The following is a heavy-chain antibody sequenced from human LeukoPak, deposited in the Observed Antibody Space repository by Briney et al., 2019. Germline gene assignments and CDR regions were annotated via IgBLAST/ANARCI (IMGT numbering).Heavy chain of an antibody. CDR2: IYHSGST. Sequence: SETLSLTCAVSGGSLSSGAYWGCVRQPPGKGLEWIGTIYHSGSTYHNPSLNSRVTISIDTSKNQFSLKLSSVTAADTAVYYCANSWYYLDSSGLPKSDAFDRWGQGTLVTVSS. J-gene: IGHJ3*01. CDR3: ANSWYYLDSSGLPKSDAFDR. CDR1: GGSLSSGAY. D-gene: IGHD3-22*01. V-gene: IGHV4-38-2*01.